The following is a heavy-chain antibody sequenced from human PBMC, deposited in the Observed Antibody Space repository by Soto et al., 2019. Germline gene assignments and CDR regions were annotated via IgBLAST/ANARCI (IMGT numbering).Heavy chain of an antibody. D-gene: IGHD6-19*01. CDR3: AKSIAVAPGWLEP. CDR1: GFTYRDYC. Sequence: GGTLRLPCSASGFTYRDYCMHWVRQAPGKGLEWVAGIWYDGRNKYYADSVKGRFTISRDNSKNSVYLQMNSLRAEDTAVYYCAKSIAVAPGWLEPWGQGTVVNVSS. J-gene: IGHJ5*02. V-gene: IGHV3-33*06. CDR2: IWYDGRNK.